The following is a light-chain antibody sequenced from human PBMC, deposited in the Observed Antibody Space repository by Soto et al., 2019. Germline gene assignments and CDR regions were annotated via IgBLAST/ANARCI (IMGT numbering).Light chain of an antibody. V-gene: IGKV3-20*01. CDR3: QQFSSYPLT. CDR2: GAS. Sequence: EIVLTQSPGTLSLSPGERATLSCKASQRVDDSHLAWYQLRPGQAPRLLIYGASTRATGIPDRFSGSGSGTDFSLTIRGLKPEDFAVYYCQQFSSYPLTFGGGTKVDIK. CDR1: QRVDDSH. J-gene: IGKJ4*01.